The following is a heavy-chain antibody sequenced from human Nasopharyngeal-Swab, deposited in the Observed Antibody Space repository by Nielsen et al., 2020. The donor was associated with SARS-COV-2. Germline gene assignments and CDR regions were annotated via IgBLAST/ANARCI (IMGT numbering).Heavy chain of an antibody. CDR1: GFSFTTYW. V-gene: IGHV3-74*01. D-gene: IGHD3-10*01. CDR2: INGDGTWI. Sequence: GESLKISCVASGFSFTTYWMHWVRQAPGKGLVWVSRINGDGTWISYADSVKVRFTISRDNSKNTVYLQMNSLGGDDTAVYYCARSAVGIRGVLDKWGPGTKVTVSP. J-gene: IGHJ3*02. CDR3: ARSAVGIRGVLDK.